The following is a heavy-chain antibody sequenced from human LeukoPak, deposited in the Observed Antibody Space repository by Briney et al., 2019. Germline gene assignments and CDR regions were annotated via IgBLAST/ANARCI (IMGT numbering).Heavy chain of an antibody. CDR1: GFTFSRSW. Sequence: GGSLRLSCAASGFTFSRSWMHWVRQAPGKGLEWVASIKEDGSEKYYVDSVKGRFTISRDNAKNSLYLQMNSLRAEDTAVYYCARDGPWIQLLSPRAFDIWGQGTMVTVSS. D-gene: IGHD5-18*01. J-gene: IGHJ3*02. CDR2: IKEDGSEK. V-gene: IGHV3-7*01. CDR3: ARDGPWIQLLSPRAFDI.